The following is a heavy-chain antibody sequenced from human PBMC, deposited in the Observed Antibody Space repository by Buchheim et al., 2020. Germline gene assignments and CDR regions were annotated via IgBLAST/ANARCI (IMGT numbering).Heavy chain of an antibody. D-gene: IGHD2-2*01. Sequence: EVFLVESGGHLVQPGGSLRLSCAASGFPFGGYEMNWVRQAPGKGLEWVANIKQDGSEKYYVDSVKGRFTISRDNAKNSLYLQMNSLRADDTAVYYCARDRGAGPSRFDPWGQGTL. CDR1: GFPFGGYE. CDR2: IKQDGSEK. V-gene: IGHV3-7*01. CDR3: ARDRGAGPSRFDP. J-gene: IGHJ5*02.